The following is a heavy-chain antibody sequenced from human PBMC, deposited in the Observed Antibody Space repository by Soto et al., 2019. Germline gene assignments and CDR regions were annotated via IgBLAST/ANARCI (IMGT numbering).Heavy chain of an antibody. J-gene: IGHJ4*02. CDR1: GGSISSYY. D-gene: IGHD2-15*01. V-gene: IGHV4-59*08. Sequence: QVQLQDSGPGLVKPSETLSLTCTVSGGSISSYYWSWIRQPPGKGLAWIGYIYYSGSTNYNPSLKSRVTISVDTSKNQFSLKLSSVTAADTAVYYCARRYGGNLDYWGQGTLVTVSS. CDR3: ARRYGGNLDY. CDR2: IYYSGST.